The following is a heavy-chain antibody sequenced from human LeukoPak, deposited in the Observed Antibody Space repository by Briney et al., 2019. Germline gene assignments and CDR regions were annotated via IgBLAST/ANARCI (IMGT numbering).Heavy chain of an antibody. CDR1: GGSFSGYY. CDR2: IYTSGST. Sequence: PSETLSLTCAVYGGSFSGYYWSWIRQPAGKGLEWIGRIYTSGSTNYNPSLKSRVTMSVDTSKNQFSLKLSSVTAADTAVYYCARVEDRGAYNWFDPWGQGTLVTVSS. CDR3: ARVEDRGAYNWFDP. J-gene: IGHJ5*02. D-gene: IGHD4/OR15-4a*01. V-gene: IGHV4-59*10.